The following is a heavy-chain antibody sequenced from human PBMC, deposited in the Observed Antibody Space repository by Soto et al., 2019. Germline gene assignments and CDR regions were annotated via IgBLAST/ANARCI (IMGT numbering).Heavy chain of an antibody. CDR1: GWSFSGHA. CDR3: STRAYDTNGYYRFDP. D-gene: IGHD3-22*01. J-gene: IGHJ5*01. V-gene: IGHV4-34*01. Sequence: SETLSLPCPVYGWSFSGHAWTWIRQSPGKGLEWIGDINHSGRVNYSPSLKSRVTISLDTSKNQFSLTLSAVTAADTAMYYCSTRAYDTNGYYRFDPWGQGTLVNVSS. CDR2: INHSGRV.